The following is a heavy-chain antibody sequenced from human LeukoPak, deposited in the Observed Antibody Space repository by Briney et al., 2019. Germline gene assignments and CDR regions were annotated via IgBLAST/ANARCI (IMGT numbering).Heavy chain of an antibody. J-gene: IGHJ4*02. V-gene: IGHV1-18*01. CDR1: GYTFVGYY. CDR3: ARDMGRTISAGGY. CDR2: ISAYNGNT. Sequence: ASVKVSCKASGYTFVGYYIHWVRQAPGQGLEWMGWISAYNGNTNYAQKLQGRVTMTTDTSTSTAYMELRSLRSDDTAVYCCARDMGRTISAGGYWGQGTLVTVSS. D-gene: IGHD3-3*01.